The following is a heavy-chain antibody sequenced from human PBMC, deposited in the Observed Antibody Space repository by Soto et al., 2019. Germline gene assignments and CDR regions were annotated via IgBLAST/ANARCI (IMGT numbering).Heavy chain of an antibody. CDR3: AKSLVGATMGFYDY. J-gene: IGHJ4*02. D-gene: IGHD1-26*01. CDR2: ISGSGGST. CDR1: GFTFSSYA. V-gene: IGHV3-23*01. Sequence: PGGSLRLSCAASGFTFSSYAMSWVRQAPGKGLEWVSAISGSGGSTYYADSVKGRFTISRDNSKNTLYLQMNSLRAEDTAVYYCAKSLVGATMGFYDYWGQGTLVTVSS.